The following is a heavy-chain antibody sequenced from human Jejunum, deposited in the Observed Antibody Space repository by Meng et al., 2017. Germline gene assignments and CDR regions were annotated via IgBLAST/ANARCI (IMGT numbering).Heavy chain of an antibody. CDR1: GFPFSTYW. Sequence: GQLSGSGGGLVQPGGSLSLYCAGAGFPFSTYWMHWVRPAPGKGVVWVSQIKPDGNTISYADSVRGRFTISRDNAKSTLYLEMNSLRAEDAAVYYCARDNDWVVWDYWGRGTLVTVSS. V-gene: IGHV3-74*01. CDR3: ARDNDWVVWDY. D-gene: IGHD1-1*01. J-gene: IGHJ4*01. CDR2: IKPDGNTI.